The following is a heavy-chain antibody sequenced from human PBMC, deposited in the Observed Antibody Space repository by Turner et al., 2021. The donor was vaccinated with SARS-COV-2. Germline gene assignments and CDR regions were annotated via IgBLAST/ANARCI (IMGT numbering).Heavy chain of an antibody. Sequence: QVQLVESGGGVVQPAGSLTLSCVATGFTFSSYGMHWFRPAPGKGLEWVAVIWYDGSNNYYADSVKGRFTISRDNSKNTLFLQMNSLRAEDTAVDYCAREDIVGGTTGGLDYWGQGTLVTVSS. CDR3: AREDIVGGTTGGLDY. V-gene: IGHV3-33*08. CDR1: GFTFSSYG. D-gene: IGHD1-1*01. J-gene: IGHJ4*02. CDR2: IWYDGSNN.